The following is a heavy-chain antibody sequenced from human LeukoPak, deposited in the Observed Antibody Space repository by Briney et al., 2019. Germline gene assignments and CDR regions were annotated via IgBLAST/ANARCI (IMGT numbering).Heavy chain of an antibody. J-gene: IGHJ4*02. Sequence: SETLSLTCTVSGGSISSHYWSWIRQPPGKGLEWIGYIYDSGSINYNPSLKSRVTISVDTSKNQFSLKLSSVTAADTAVYYCARDSKDGYNLYYFDYWGQGTLVTVSS. D-gene: IGHD5-24*01. CDR2: IYDSGSI. V-gene: IGHV4-59*11. CDR1: GGSISSHY. CDR3: ARDSKDGYNLYYFDY.